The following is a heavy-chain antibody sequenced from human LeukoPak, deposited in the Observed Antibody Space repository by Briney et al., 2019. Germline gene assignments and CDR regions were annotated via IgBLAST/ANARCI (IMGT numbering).Heavy chain of an antibody. CDR1: GFTFSSYS. V-gene: IGHV3-7*03. CDR2: IKPDGRDT. J-gene: IGHJ4*02. Sequence: GGSLRLSCAASGFTFSSYSMSWVRQAPGKGLEWVATIKPDGRDTYYVDSVKGRFTISRDNAKNSLYLQMNSLRAEDTALYYCAKEGPGFFDYWGQGTLVTVSS. CDR3: AKEGPGFFDY. D-gene: IGHD1-14*01.